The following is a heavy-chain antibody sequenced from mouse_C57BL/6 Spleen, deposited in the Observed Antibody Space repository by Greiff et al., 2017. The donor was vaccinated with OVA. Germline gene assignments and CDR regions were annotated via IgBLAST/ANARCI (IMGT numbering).Heavy chain of an antibody. Sequence: EVHLVESEGGLVQPGSSMKLSCTASGFTFSDYYMAWVRQVPEKGLEWVANINYDGSSTYYLDSLKSRFIISRDNAKNILYLQMSSLKSEDTATYYCARGGDYDPLFAYWGQGTLVTVSA. CDR1: GFTFSDYY. CDR2: INYDGSST. D-gene: IGHD2-4*01. J-gene: IGHJ3*01. CDR3: ARGGDYDPLFAY. V-gene: IGHV5-16*01.